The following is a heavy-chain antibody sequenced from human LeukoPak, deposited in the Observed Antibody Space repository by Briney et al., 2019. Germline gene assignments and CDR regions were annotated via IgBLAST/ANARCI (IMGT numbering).Heavy chain of an antibody. V-gene: IGHV4-61*05. CDR3: ARSDDSSGXYYDXFD. Sequence: SETLSLTCTVSGGSISSSSYYWSWIRQPPGKGLEWIGYIYYSGSTNYNPSLKSRVTISVDTSKNQFSLKLSSVTAADTAVYYCARSDDSSGXYYDXFD. CDR2: IYYSGST. D-gene: IGHD3-22*01. CDR1: GGSISSSSYY. J-gene: IGHJ3*01.